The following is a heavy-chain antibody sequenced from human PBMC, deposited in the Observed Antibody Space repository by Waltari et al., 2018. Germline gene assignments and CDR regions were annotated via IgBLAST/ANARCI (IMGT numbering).Heavy chain of an antibody. D-gene: IGHD6-13*01. Sequence: EVQLVESGGGLVQPGGSLRLSCAASGFTFSSYWMHWVSQGPGKGLVGGLGMKSDGGSTSYADSVKGRFTISRDNARNTLYLQMNSLRAEDTAVYYCARGGDSSSWYPGYFDYWGQGTLVTVSS. CDR2: MKSDGGST. J-gene: IGHJ4*02. CDR3: ARGGDSSSWYPGYFDY. CDR1: GFTFSSYW. V-gene: IGHV3-74*01.